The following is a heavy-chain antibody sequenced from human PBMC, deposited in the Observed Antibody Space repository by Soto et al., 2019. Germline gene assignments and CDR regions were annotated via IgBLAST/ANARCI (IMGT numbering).Heavy chain of an antibody. J-gene: IGHJ4*02. CDR1: GFTLSGHW. CDR2: IDTHGSTGGT. V-gene: IGHV3-74*03. D-gene: IGHD1-26*01. Sequence: EVRLVESGGALVPPGGSLRLTCEASGFTLSGHWMHWVRRAPGKGLVWVSHIDTHGSTGGTSYADSVKGRFTVSRDDSNDRLYLQMNDLRVEDTAVYYCARGRGTYYADSWGQGTLVTVSS. CDR3: ARGRGTYYADS.